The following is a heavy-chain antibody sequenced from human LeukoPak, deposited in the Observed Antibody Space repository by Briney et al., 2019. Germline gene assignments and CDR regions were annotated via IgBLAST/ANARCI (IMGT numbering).Heavy chain of an antibody. Sequence: GGSLRLSCAASGFSFSTTWMHWVRQAPGKGLIWVSRINSDGTTSYADPVKGRFTISRDNAKNMLYLQMNSLRAEDTAVYYCARDWYYSIDYWGQGTLVTVSS. CDR1: GFSFSTTW. D-gene: IGHD3-10*01. J-gene: IGHJ4*02. CDR3: ARDWYYSIDY. V-gene: IGHV3-74*01. CDR2: INSDGTT.